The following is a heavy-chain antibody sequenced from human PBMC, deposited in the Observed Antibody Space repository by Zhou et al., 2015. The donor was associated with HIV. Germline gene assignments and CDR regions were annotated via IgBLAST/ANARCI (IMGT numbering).Heavy chain of an antibody. CDR1: GYTFTSYA. CDR2: INAGNGNT. CDR3: AIRRAIYGGNSYYFDY. Sequence: QVQLVQSGAEEKKPGASVKVSCKASGYTFTSYAMHWVRQAPGQRLEWMGWINAGNGNTKYSQKFQGRVTITRDTSASTAYMELSSLRSEDTAVYYCAIRRAIYGGNSYYFDYWGQGTLVTVSS. J-gene: IGHJ4*02. D-gene: IGHD4-23*01. V-gene: IGHV1-3*05.